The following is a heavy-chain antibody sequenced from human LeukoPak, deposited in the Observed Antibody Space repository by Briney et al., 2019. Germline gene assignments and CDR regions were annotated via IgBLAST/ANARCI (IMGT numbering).Heavy chain of an antibody. CDR2: ISPESNFI. V-gene: IGHV3-21*04. CDR3: AKDHLGMDMIVVVLDS. D-gene: IGHD3-22*01. J-gene: IGHJ4*02. Sequence: GGSLRLSCEGSGFTFTSDGMNWVRQAPGKGLEWVSSISPESNFIYQADSVKGRFTISRDNSNNTLYLQMNSLRADDTAMYYCAKDHLGMDMIVVVLDSWGPGTLVTVSS. CDR1: GFTFTSDG.